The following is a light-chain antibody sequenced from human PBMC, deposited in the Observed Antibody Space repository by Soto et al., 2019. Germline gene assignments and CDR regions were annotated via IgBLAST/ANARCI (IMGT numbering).Light chain of an antibody. Sequence: DIQMTQSPSSLSASVGDRVTITCQASQNINNYLNWYQQKPGRAPKLLIYDASNLEAGVPSRFRGSGSGTDFTFTISRLQPEDIATYYCQQYNNYLYSFGQGTKLEIK. CDR2: DAS. CDR3: QQYNNYLYS. V-gene: IGKV1-33*01. CDR1: QNINNY. J-gene: IGKJ2*03.